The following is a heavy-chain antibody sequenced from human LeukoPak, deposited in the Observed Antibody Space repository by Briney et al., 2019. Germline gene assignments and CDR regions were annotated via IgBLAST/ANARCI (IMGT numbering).Heavy chain of an antibody. CDR1: GFTFSSYW. CDR2: INHNGNVN. D-gene: IGHD2-21*01. Sequence: GGSLRLSCAASGFTFSSYWMNWARQAPGKGLEWVASINHNGNVNYYVDSVKGRFTISRDNAKNSLYLQMSNLRAEDTAVYYCAKDFRIGYSAHFDYWGQGALVTVSS. V-gene: IGHV3-7*03. J-gene: IGHJ4*02. CDR3: AKDFRIGYSAHFDY.